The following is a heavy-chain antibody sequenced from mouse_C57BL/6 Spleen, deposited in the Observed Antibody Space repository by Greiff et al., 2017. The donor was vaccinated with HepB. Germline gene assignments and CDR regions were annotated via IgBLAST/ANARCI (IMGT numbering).Heavy chain of an antibody. D-gene: IGHD2-5*01. Sequence: EVQLVESGGGLVQPKGSLKLSCAASGFSFNTYAMNWVRQAPGKGLEWVARIRSKSNNYATYYADSVKDRFTISRDDSESMLYLQMNNLKAEDTAMYYCVRQTGYSNYFDYWGQGTTLTVSS. V-gene: IGHV10-1*01. CDR2: IRSKSNNYAT. J-gene: IGHJ2*01. CDR3: VRQTGYSNYFDY. CDR1: GFSFNTYA.